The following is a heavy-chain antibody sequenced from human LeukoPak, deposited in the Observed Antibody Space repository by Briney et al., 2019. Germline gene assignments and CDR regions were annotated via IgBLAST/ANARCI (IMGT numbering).Heavy chain of an antibody. V-gene: IGHV4-59*01. CDR2: IYYSGST. CDR1: GGSISSYY. CDR3: ARDEMNGFLHY. D-gene: IGHD3-3*01. J-gene: IGHJ4*02. Sequence: PSETLSLTCTVSGGSISSYYWSWIRQPPGKGLEWIGYIYYSGSTNYNPSLKSRVTISVDTSKNQFSLKLSSVTAADTAVYYCARDEMNGFLHYGGQGTLVTVSS.